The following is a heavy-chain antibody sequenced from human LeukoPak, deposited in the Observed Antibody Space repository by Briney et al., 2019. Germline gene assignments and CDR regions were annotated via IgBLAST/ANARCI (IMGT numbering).Heavy chain of an antibody. Sequence: GASVKVSCKASGYTFTSYYIHWVRQATGQGLEWMGWMNPNSGNTGYAQKFQGRVTMTRNTSISTAYMELSRLSSDDTAVYYCARGARLLPPKPWGQGTLVTVSS. D-gene: IGHD2-15*01. V-gene: IGHV1-8*01. CDR3: ARGARLLPPKP. J-gene: IGHJ4*02. CDR2: MNPNSGNT. CDR1: GYTFTSYY.